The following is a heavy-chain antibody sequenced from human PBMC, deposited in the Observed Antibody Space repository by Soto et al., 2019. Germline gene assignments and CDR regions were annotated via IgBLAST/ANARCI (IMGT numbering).Heavy chain of an antibody. CDR2: IYYSGST. CDR3: ARPRGGSSWYYFDY. CDR1: GGSISSSSYY. J-gene: IGHJ4*02. V-gene: IGHV4-39*01. D-gene: IGHD6-13*01. Sequence: QLQLQESGPGLVKPSETLSLTCTVSGGSISSSSYYWGWIRQPPGKGLEWIGSIYYSGSTYYNPSLNSRVTISVDTSKNQFSLKLSSVTAADTAVYYCARPRGGSSWYYFDYWGQGTLVTVSS.